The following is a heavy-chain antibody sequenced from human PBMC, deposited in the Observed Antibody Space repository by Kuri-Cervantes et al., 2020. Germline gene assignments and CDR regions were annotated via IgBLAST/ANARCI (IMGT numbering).Heavy chain of an antibody. CDR3: ARVSDYYDSSGYYSY. D-gene: IGHD3-22*01. CDR1: GGTSSSYT. V-gene: IGHV1-2*02. J-gene: IGHJ4*02. Sequence: ASVKVSCKASGGTSSSYTISWVRQAPGQGLEWMGWINPNSGGTNYAQKFQGRVTTTRDTSISTAYMELSRLRSDDTAVYYCARVSDYYDSSGYYSYWGQGTLVTVSS. CDR2: INPNSGGT.